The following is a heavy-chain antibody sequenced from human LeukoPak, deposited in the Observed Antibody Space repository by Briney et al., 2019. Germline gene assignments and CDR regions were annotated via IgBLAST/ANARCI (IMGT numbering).Heavy chain of an antibody. CDR3: ARASVRDGNKSYADKIDS. D-gene: IGHD5-24*01. CDR1: GDSISSGNYY. V-gene: IGHV4-61*02. CDR2: IYSRGST. Sequence: PSETLSLTCTVSGDSISSGNYYWSWIRQPAGKGLEWIGRIYSRGSTNYNPSLKSRVTISVDTSQSQFSLKLSSVTAADTAVYYCARASVRDGNKSYADKIDSWGQGTLVTVSS. J-gene: IGHJ4*02.